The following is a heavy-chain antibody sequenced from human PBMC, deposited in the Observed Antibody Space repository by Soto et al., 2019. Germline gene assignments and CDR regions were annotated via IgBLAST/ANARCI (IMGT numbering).Heavy chain of an antibody. Sequence: QVQLVQSGAEVKEPGASVKVSCKASGYTITSFYIHWVRQAPGQGLEWMAIINPTGGSTNYAQRFRGRVTLTMDTSTSTVYMELSGLRSEDTAVYYCARNLASADVWGQGTLVTVSS. CDR3: ARNLASADV. CDR2: INPTGGST. D-gene: IGHD6-13*01. J-gene: IGHJ4*02. CDR1: GYTITSFY. V-gene: IGHV1-46*01.